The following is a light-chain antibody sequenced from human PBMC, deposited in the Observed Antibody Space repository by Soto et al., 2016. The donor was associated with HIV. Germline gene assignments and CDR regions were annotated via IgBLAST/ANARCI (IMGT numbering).Light chain of an antibody. CDR3: QQSDTPPYT. CDR1: QNIGTR. V-gene: IGKV1-39*01. J-gene: IGKJ2*01. CDR2: GAS. Sequence: DIQLTQSPMSLSPFMRETVSITCRATQNIGTRLHWYQQKPGEAPKLLIYGASTLQSGVPSRFTGSGSGASFTLRIRSVQPEDSATYFCQQSDTPPYTLVQGTEGADQT.